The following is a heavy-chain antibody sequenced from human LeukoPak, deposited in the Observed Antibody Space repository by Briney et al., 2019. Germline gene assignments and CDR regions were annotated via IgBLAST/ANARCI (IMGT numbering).Heavy chain of an antibody. V-gene: IGHV3-53*01. CDR3: ATWMMTTEINFDY. J-gene: IGHJ4*02. CDR2: IYSGGST. CDR1: GFTVSSNY. D-gene: IGHD4-17*01. Sequence: GGSLRLSCAASGFTVSSNYMSWVRQAPGKGLEWVSVIYSGGSTYYADSVKGRFTISRDNSKNTLYLQMNSLRAEDTAVYYCATWMMTTEINFDYWGQGTLVTVSS.